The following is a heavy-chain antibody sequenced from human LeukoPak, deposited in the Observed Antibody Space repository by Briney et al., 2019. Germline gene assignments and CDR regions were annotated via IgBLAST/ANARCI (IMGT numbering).Heavy chain of an antibody. CDR2: IYYSGST. J-gene: IGHJ5*02. CDR3: AKVWASSGYFGSNWFDP. D-gene: IGHD3-22*01. V-gene: IGHV4-31*03. Sequence: SETLSLTCTVSGGSIISGGYYWSWIRQHPGKGLEWIGYIYYSGSTYYNPSLKSRATISVDTPKNQFSLKLSSVTAADTAVYYCAKVWASSGYFGSNWFDPWGQGTLVTASS. CDR1: GGSIISGGYY.